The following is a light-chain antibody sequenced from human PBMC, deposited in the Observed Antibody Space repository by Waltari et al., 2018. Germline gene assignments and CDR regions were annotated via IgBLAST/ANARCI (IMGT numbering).Light chain of an antibody. J-gene: IGLJ2*01. CDR3: CSYAGSSTRVV. V-gene: IGLV2-23*02. CDR2: DVS. Sequence: QSALTQPASVSGSPGQSITISCTGTSSDVGGYNYVSWYQPHPGKAPKLMIYDVSKRPSGVSNRFSGSKSGNTASLTISGLQAEDEADYYCCSYAGSSTRVVFGGGTKLTVL. CDR1: SSDVGGYNY.